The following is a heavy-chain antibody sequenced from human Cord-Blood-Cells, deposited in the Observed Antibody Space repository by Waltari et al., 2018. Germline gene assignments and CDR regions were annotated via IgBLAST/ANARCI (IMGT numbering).Heavy chain of an antibody. J-gene: IGHJ4*02. CDR1: GYTFTTFG. V-gene: IGHV1-18*04. D-gene: IGHD5-12*01. CDR3: AVRGRDRGNSGYDFDY. CDR2: ISVYNGNT. Sequence: QVQLVQSGAEVKKPGASVKVSCKAPGYTFTTFGISWVRQASGQGLEWMGWISVYNGNTNVAQKLQGRVTMTTDTSTSTAYMELRSLRSDDTAVYYCAVRGRDRGNSGYDFDYWGQGTLVTVYS.